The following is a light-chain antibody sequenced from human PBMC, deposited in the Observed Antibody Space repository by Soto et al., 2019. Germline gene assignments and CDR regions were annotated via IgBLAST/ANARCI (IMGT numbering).Light chain of an antibody. CDR3: QQYYTTPELT. CDR1: QSVLYSSDNRNY. V-gene: IGKV4-1*01. CDR2: WAS. J-gene: IGKJ1*01. Sequence: DIVMTQSPDSLAVSLGERATINCKSSQSVLYSSDNRNYLAWYQQKPGQAPKVLIYWASTRESGVSDRFSGSGSGTDFTLTISSLQAEDVAVYYCQQYYTTPELTFGQGTKVEIK.